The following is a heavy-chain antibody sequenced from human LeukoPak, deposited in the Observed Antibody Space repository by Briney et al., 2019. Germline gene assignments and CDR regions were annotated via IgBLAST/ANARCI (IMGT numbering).Heavy chain of an antibody. V-gene: IGHV4-59*01. D-gene: IGHD6-13*01. CDR1: GGSTSSFH. CDR3: ARSVGSNWSYFFDY. Sequence: PGETLCLTCTVSGGSTSSFHWNWLRQSPGRGLEWIGYIYGGGVTNYNPSPRFRVTMSIDTSKNKLSLNFKSVTAEDTAVYCCARSVGSNWSYFFDYWGQGTLVTASS. J-gene: IGHJ4*02. CDR2: IYGGGVT.